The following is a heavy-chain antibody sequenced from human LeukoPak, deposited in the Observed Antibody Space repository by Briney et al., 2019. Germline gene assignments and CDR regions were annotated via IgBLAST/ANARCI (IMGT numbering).Heavy chain of an antibody. Sequence: PSETLSLTCTVSGGSISSYYWSWIRQPPGKGLEWIGYIYHSGSTYYNPSLKSRVTISVDRSKNQFSLKLSSVTAADTAVYYCARENDFWSGYAFDIWGQGTMVTVSS. CDR2: IYHSGST. V-gene: IGHV4-59*12. D-gene: IGHD3-3*01. CDR3: ARENDFWSGYAFDI. J-gene: IGHJ3*02. CDR1: GGSISSYY.